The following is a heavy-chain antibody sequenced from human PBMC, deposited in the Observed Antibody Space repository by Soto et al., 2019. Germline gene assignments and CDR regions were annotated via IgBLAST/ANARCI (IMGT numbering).Heavy chain of an antibody. D-gene: IGHD2-15*01. Sequence: SETLSLTCTVSGGSISSSSYYWGWIRQPPGKGLEWIGSIYYSGSTYYNPSLKSRVTISVDTSKNQFSLKLSSVTAADTAVYYCARQGDKKLHKSHFDYWGQGTLVTVSS. CDR2: IYYSGST. CDR3: ARQGDKKLHKSHFDY. V-gene: IGHV4-39*01. CDR1: GGSISSSSYY. J-gene: IGHJ4*02.